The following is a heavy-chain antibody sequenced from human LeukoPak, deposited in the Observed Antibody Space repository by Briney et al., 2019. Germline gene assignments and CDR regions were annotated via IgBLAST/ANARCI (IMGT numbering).Heavy chain of an antibody. Sequence: SETLSLTCTVSGGSVSSGSYYWSWIRQPPGKGLEWIGYIYYSGSTNYNPSLKSRVTMSVDTSKNQFSLKLSSVTAADTAVYYCARDGYSYGGGVFDYWGQGTLVTVSS. V-gene: IGHV4-61*01. CDR1: GGSVSSGSYY. CDR2: IYYSGST. CDR3: ARDGYSYGGGVFDY. J-gene: IGHJ4*02. D-gene: IGHD5-18*01.